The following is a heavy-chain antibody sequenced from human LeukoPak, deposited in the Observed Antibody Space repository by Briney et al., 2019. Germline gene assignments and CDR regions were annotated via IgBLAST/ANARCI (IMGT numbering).Heavy chain of an antibody. D-gene: IGHD2-15*01. V-gene: IGHV1-18*01. CDR3: ARDSRSGGYCSGGSCYSGDAFDI. Sequence: GASVKASCKASGYTFTSYGISWVRQAPGQGLEWMGWISAYSGNTNYAQKLQGRVTMTTDTSTSTAYMELRSLRSDDTAVYYCARDSRSGGYCSGGSCYSGDAFDIWGQGTMVTVSS. CDR1: GYTFTSYG. J-gene: IGHJ3*02. CDR2: ISAYSGNT.